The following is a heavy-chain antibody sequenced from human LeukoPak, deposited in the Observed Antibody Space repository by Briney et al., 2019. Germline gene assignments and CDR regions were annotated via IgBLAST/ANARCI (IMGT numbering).Heavy chain of an antibody. V-gene: IGHV4-39*02. CDR3: ARGWIYSSGWSRGYYFDY. CDR2: IYYTGTT. J-gene: IGHJ4*02. Sequence: SETLSLTCTVSGGSISGSTYYWGWIRQPPGKGLEWIGSIYYTGTTYYNPSLKSRVTISVDTSKNHFSLKLSSVTGADTAVYYCARGWIYSSGWSRGYYFDYWGQGTLVTVSS. D-gene: IGHD6-19*01. CDR1: GGSISGSTYY.